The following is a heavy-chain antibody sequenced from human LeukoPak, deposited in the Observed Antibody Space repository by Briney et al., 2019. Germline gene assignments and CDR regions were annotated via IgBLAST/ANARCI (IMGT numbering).Heavy chain of an antibody. Sequence: GESLKISCEVSGYIFTDYWIAWVRQTPAKGLEWMGIIYPRDSDIKYSPSFQGHVTISADKSTSTTYLHGDTLEASDNAMCYCARLAGVLAVGGEDYWGRGTLDTVSS. CDR3: ARLAGVLAVGGEDY. CDR1: GYIFTDYW. J-gene: IGHJ4*02. CDR2: IYPRDSDI. V-gene: IGHV5-51*01. D-gene: IGHD3-10*01.